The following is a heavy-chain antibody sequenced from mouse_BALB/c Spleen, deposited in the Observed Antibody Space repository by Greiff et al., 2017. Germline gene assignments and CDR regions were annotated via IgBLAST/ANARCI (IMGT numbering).Heavy chain of an antibody. CDR1: GYSITSGYY. CDR2: ISYDGSN. D-gene: IGHD2-1*01. CDR3: AREDGNYFDY. Sequence: EVQLQESGPGLVKPSQSLSLTCSVTGYSITSGYYWNWIRQFPGNKLEWMGYISYDGSNNYNPSLKNRISITRDTSKNQFFLKLNSVTTEDTATYYCAREDGNYFDYWGQGTTLPFSS. V-gene: IGHV3-6*02. J-gene: IGHJ2*01.